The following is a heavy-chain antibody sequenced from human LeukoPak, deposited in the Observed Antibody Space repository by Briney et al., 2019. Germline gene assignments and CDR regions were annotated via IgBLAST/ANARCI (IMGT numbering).Heavy chain of an antibody. CDR2: ISSSGSTI. D-gene: IGHD5-18*01. J-gene: IGHJ4*02. CDR1: GFTFSSYA. V-gene: IGHV3-11*01. Sequence: GGSLRLSCAASGFTFSSYAMSWIRQAPGKGLEWVSYISSSGSTIYYADSVKGRFTISRDNAKNSLYLQMNSLRAEDTAVYYCARCGYSYGEWTDYWGQGTLVTVSS. CDR3: ARCGYSYGEWTDY.